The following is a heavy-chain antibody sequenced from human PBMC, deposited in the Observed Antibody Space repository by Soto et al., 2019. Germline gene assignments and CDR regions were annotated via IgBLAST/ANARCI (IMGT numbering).Heavy chain of an antibody. J-gene: IGHJ4*02. D-gene: IGHD5-18*01. CDR1: GFTFSSYG. Sequence: QVQLVESGGGVVQPGRSLRLSCAASGFTFSSYGMHWVRQAPGKGLEWVAVISYDGSNKYYADSVKGRFTISRDNSKNTLYLQMNSLRAEDTAVYYCAKEAGIQLWHDDLQFEDYWGQGTLVAVSS. CDR2: ISYDGSNK. CDR3: AKEAGIQLWHDDLQFEDY. V-gene: IGHV3-30*18.